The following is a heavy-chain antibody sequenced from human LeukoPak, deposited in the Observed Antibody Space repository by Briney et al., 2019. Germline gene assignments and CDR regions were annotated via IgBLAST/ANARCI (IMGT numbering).Heavy chain of an antibody. CDR1: GGTFSSYA. V-gene: IGHV1-69*04. J-gene: IGHJ4*02. CDR3: ARAKGYGDYALDY. CDR2: IIPILGIA. Sequence: SVKVSCKASGGTFSSYAISWVRQAPGQGLEWMGRIIPILGIANYAQKFQGRVTITADKSTSTAYMELSSLRSEDTAVYCCARAKGYGDYALDYWGQGTLVTVSS. D-gene: IGHD4-17*01.